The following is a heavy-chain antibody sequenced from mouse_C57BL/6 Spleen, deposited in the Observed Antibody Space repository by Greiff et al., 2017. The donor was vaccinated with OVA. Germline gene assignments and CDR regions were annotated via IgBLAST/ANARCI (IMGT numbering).Heavy chain of an antibody. V-gene: IGHV1-15*01. CDR1: GYTFTDYE. D-gene: IGHD2-3*01. CDR3: TRYGYYVGYYFDY. CDR2: IDPETGGT. Sequence: QVQLQQSGAELVRPGASVTLSCKASGYTFTDYEMHWVKQTPVHGLEWIGAIDPETGGTAYNQKFKGKAILTADKSSSTAYMELRSLTSEDSAVYYCTRYGYYVGYYFDYWGQGTTLTVSS. J-gene: IGHJ2*01.